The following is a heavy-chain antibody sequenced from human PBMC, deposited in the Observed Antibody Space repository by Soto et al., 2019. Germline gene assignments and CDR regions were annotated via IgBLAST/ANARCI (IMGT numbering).Heavy chain of an antibody. CDR1: GFTFSNAW. J-gene: IGHJ6*02. D-gene: IGHD1-20*01. CDR2: IKSKTDGGTT. CDR3: TTNLIWYYYYGMDV. V-gene: IGHV3-15*07. Sequence: GGSLRLSCAASGFTFSNAWMNWVRQAPGKGLEWVGRIKSKTDGGTTDYAAPVKGRFTISRDDSKNTLYLQMNSLKTEDTAVYYCTTNLIWYYYYGMDVWGQGTTVTVSS.